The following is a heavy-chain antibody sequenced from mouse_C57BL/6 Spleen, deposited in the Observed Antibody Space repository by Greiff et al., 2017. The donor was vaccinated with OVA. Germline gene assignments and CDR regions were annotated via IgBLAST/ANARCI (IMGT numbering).Heavy chain of an antibody. V-gene: IGHV3-1*01. CDR1: GYSITSGYD. CDR2: ISYSGST. J-gene: IGHJ3*01. Sequence: ESGPGMVKPSQSLSLTCTVTGYSITSGYDWHWIRHFPGNKLEWMGYISYSGSTNYNPSLKSRISITHDTSKNHFFLKLNSVTTEDTATYYCARDGGTGWFAYWGQGTLVTVSA. CDR3: ARDGGTGWFAY. D-gene: IGHD4-1*01.